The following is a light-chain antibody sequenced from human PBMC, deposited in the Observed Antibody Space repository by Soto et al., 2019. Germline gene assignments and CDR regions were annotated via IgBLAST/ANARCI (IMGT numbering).Light chain of an antibody. CDR3: GSYTSSSSLVL. V-gene: IGLV2-14*01. CDR2: DVS. CDR1: SSDVGGYNY. J-gene: IGLJ2*01. Sequence: QSVLTQPASVSGYPGQSITISCTGTSSDVGGYNYVSWYQQHPGKAPKLMIYDVSNRPSGVSNRFSGSKSGNTASLTISGLQAEDEADYYCGSYTSSSSLVLFGGGTKLTVL.